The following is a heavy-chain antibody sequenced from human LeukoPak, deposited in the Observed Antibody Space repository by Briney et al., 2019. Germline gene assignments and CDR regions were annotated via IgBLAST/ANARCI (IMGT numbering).Heavy chain of an antibody. J-gene: IGHJ4*02. D-gene: IGHD6-19*01. CDR3: ARGVAVAGKEDY. Sequence: GGSLRLSCAASGFTPSSYSMNWVRQAPGKGLEWVSSISSSSSYIYYADSVKGRFTISRDNAKNSLYLQMNSLRAEDTAVYYCARGVAVAGKEDYWGQGTLVTVSS. CDR1: GFTPSSYS. V-gene: IGHV3-21*01. CDR2: ISSSSSYI.